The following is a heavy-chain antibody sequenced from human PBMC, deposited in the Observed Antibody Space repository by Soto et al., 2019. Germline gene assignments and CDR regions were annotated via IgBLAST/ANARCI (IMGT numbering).Heavy chain of an antibody. CDR1: DGSISNGGYY. V-gene: IGHV4-31*03. Sequence: SEPLSLTYTVSDGSISNGGYYWSWIRQHPGKGLEWIGYIYYSGSTYYNPSLKGRVTISVDTSKNQFSLKLSSVIAADTAVYYCARAAREITGTMYYHYYMDVWGKGTTVTVSS. J-gene: IGHJ6*03. D-gene: IGHD1-20*01. CDR3: ARAAREITGTMYYHYYMDV. CDR2: IYYSGST.